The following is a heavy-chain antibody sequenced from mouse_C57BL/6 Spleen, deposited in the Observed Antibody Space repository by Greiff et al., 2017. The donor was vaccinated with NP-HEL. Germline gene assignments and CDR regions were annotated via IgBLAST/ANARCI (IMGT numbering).Heavy chain of an antibody. CDR2: IDPEDGET. J-gene: IGHJ1*03. CDR3: APICYDYEDRVDV. Sequence: VQLQQSGAELVKPGASVKLSCTASGFNIKDYYMHWVKQRTEQGLEWIGRIDPEDGETKYAPKFQGKVTITADTSYNTASLQLSSLTSEDTAVYYYAPICYDYEDRVDVWGTGTTVTVSS. CDR1: GFNIKDYY. V-gene: IGHV14-2*01. D-gene: IGHD2-4*01.